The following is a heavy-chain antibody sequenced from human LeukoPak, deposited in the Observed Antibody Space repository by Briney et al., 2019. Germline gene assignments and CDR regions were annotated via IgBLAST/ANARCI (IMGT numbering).Heavy chain of an antibody. V-gene: IGHV1-18*01. CDR1: GYTFTSYG. D-gene: IGHD6-19*01. CDR3: AKDLKGVIGEIGWYFDC. CDR2: ISTHNGDT. Sequence: GASVKVSCKTSGYTFTSYGISWVRQAPGQGLEWMGWISTHNGDTNYVQKLQGRVTMTTDPSTSAVYMDLRSLRSDDTAIYYCAKDLKGVIGEIGWYFDCWGQGTLVSVSS. J-gene: IGHJ4*02.